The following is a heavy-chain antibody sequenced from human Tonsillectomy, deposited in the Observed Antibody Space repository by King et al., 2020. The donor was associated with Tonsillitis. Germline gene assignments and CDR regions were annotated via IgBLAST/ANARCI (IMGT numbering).Heavy chain of an antibody. CDR1: GFTFSSYW. V-gene: IGHV3-7*03. J-gene: IGHJ4*02. CDR3: ARSAPSIIDDYVDY. D-gene: IGHD3-10*01. Sequence: VQLVESGGGLVQPGGSLRLSCAASGFTFSSYWMNWVRQAPGKGLEWVANIKQDGSDKYYVDSVKGRFTISRDNAKNSLYLQMNSLRAEDTAVYYCARSAPSIIDDYVDYWGQGTLVTVSS. CDR2: IKQDGSDK.